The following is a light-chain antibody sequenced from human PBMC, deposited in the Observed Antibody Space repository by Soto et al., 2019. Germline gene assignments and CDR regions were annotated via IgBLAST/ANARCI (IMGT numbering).Light chain of an antibody. CDR1: QSLNRNY. V-gene: IGKV3-20*01. J-gene: IGKJ3*01. CDR3: ERDVLSPPFC. Sequence: EIVLTQSPGTLSLSPGERASLSCRASQSLNRNYVAWYQQQVGQAPRLLIYATYGKATGIPDRFRGSGSGTEFNLTIARLEGEEFAVYDCERDVLSPPFCFGPGTKVDI. CDR2: ATY.